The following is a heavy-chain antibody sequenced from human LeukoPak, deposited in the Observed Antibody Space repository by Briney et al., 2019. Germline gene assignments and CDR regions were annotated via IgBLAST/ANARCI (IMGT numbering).Heavy chain of an antibody. V-gene: IGHV4-4*07. CDR3: ARDLTPDYSNYGALFDY. J-gene: IGHJ4*02. CDR2: IYSTGRS. D-gene: IGHD4-11*01. Sequence: SETLSLTCTVSGGSISNYFWSWVRQPAGKGLEWIGRIYSTGRSDYNPSLKSRITMSVDTSKNQFSLKLSSVTAADTAVYYCARDLTPDYSNYGALFDYWGQGTLVTVSS. CDR1: GGSISNYF.